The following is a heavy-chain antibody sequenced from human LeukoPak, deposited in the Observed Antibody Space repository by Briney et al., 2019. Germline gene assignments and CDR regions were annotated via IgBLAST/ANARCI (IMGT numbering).Heavy chain of an antibody. Sequence: GASVKVPCKASGGTFSSYAISWVRQAPGQGLEWMGGIIPIFGTANYAQKFQGRVTITADESTSTAYMELSSLRSEDTAVYYCARLGPFYDSSSYGDYNWFDPWGQGTLVTVSS. V-gene: IGHV1-69*13. CDR1: GGTFSSYA. J-gene: IGHJ5*02. CDR3: ARLGPFYDSSSYGDYNWFDP. CDR2: IIPIFGTA. D-gene: IGHD3-22*01.